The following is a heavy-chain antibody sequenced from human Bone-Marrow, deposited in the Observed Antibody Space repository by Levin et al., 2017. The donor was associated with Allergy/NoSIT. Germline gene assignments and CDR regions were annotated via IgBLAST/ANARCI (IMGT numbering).Heavy chain of an antibody. CDR2: IQYDGSKK. J-gene: IGHJ4*02. D-gene: IGHD4-17*01. V-gene: IGHV3-33*05. CDR1: GFTFSSYG. CDR3: ARDESYGSLNY. Sequence: SGGSLRLSCVASGFTFSSYGMHWVRQAPGKGLEWVAAIQYDGSKKYYADSLKGRFTISRDDSKNTVYLQLNALRVEDTAVYHCARDESYGSLNYWGQGTLVSVSS.